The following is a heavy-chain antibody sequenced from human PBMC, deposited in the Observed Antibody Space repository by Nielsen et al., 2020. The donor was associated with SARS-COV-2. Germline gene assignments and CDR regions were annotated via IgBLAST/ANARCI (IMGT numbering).Heavy chain of an antibody. CDR3: ARLASPNSSGWTDY. CDR2: ISSNSSYI. V-gene: IGHV3-21*04. Sequence: GESLKISCAASGFTFSSYSMNWVRQAPGKGLEWVSSISSNSSYIYYADSVKGRFTISRDNAKNSLYLQMNSLRAEDTALYYCARLASPNSSGWTDYWGQGTLVTVSS. J-gene: IGHJ4*02. CDR1: GFTFSSYS. D-gene: IGHD6-19*01.